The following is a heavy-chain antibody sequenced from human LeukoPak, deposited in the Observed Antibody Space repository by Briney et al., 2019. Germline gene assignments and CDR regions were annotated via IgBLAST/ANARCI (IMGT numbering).Heavy chain of an antibody. J-gene: IGHJ5*02. CDR1: GGSISSGSYY. CDR2: IYTSGST. V-gene: IGHV4-61*02. Sequence: PSETLSLTCTVSGGSISSGSYYWSWIRQPAGKGLEWIGRIYTSGSTNYSPSLKSRVTISVDTSKNQFSLKLSSVTAADTAVYYCARGDIVATSYFGEWFDPWGQGTLATVSS. CDR3: ARGDIVATSYFGEWFDP. D-gene: IGHD5-12*01.